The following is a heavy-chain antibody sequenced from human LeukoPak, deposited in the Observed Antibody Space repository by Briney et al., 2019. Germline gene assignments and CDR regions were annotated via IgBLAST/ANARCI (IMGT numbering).Heavy chain of an antibody. CDR2: ISSSSSYI. CDR1: GFTFSSYS. CDR3: ARDPDSGYDISDDY. Sequence: KAGGSLRLSCAASGFTFSSYSMNWVRQAPGKGLEWVSSISSSSSYIYYADSVKGRFTISRDNAKNSLYLQMNSLRAEDTAVYYCARDPDSGYDISDDYWGQGTLVTVSS. D-gene: IGHD5-12*01. V-gene: IGHV3-21*01. J-gene: IGHJ4*02.